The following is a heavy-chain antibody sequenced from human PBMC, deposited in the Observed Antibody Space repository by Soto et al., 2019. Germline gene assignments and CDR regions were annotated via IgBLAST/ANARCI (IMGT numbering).Heavy chain of an antibody. CDR1: GGSIRSSSYY. V-gene: IGHV4-39*01. Sequence: SETLSLTCTVSGGSIRSSSYYWGWIRQPPGKGLEWIGSIYYSGSTYYNPSLKSRVTISVDTSKNQFSLKLSSVTAADTAVYYCANVDTAMVYGMDVWGQGTTVTVSS. J-gene: IGHJ6*02. D-gene: IGHD5-18*01. CDR3: ANVDTAMVYGMDV. CDR2: IYYSGST.